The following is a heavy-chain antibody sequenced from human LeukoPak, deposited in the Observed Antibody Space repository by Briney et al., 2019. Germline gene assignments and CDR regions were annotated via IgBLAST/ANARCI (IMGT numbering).Heavy chain of an antibody. CDR3: ARHRGDYRLIRYWFDP. V-gene: IGHV4-38-2*02. Sequence: SETLSLTCTVSGYSISSGYYWGWIRQPPGKGLEWIGEINHSGSTNYNPSLKSRVTISVDTSKNQFSLKLSSVTAADTAVYYCARHRGDYRLIRYWFDPWGQGTLVTVSS. CDR1: GYSISSGYY. D-gene: IGHD4-17*01. J-gene: IGHJ5*02. CDR2: INHSGST.